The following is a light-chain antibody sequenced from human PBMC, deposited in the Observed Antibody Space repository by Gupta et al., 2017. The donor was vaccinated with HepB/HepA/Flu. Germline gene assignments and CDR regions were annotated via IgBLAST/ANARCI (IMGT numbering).Light chain of an antibody. CDR2: RDN. Sequence: QAGLTQPPSVSKGLRQTATPTCTGDSNNVANEGAAWLQQHQGHPPKLLSYRDNTRPSGISERFSASRSQNTASLTITGLQPEDEADYYCTAWDSRLSAWVFGGGTQLTVL. CDR3: TAWDSRLSAWV. CDR1: SNNVANEG. J-gene: IGLJ3*02. V-gene: IGLV10-54*04.